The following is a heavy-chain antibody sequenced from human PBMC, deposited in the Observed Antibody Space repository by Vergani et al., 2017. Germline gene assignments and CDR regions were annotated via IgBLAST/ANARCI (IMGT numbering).Heavy chain of an antibody. V-gene: IGHV3-9*01. CDR2: ISWNSGSI. CDR1: GFTFDDYA. D-gene: IGHD2/OR15-2a*01. CDR3: ANSVIAGNVGVAYFGMDV. Sequence: VQLVESGGGLVQPGRSLRLSCAASGFTFDDYAMHWVRQAPGKGLEWVSGISWNSGSIGYADSVKGRFTISRDNAKNSLYLQMNSLRAEDTAVYFCANSVIAGNVGVAYFGMDVWGRGTTVTVSS. J-gene: IGHJ6*02.